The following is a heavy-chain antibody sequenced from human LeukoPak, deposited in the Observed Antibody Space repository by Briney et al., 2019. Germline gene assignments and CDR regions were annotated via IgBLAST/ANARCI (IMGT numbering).Heavy chain of an antibody. CDR2: INPNSGGT. Sequence: ASVKVSCKASGYTFTGYYMHWVRQAPGQGLEWMGWINPNSGGTNYAQKFQGRVTMTRDTSISTAYMELSRLRSDDTAVYYCARKSGEGPYSIDYWGQGTLVTVSS. CDR3: ARKSGEGPYSIDY. CDR1: GYTFTGYY. J-gene: IGHJ4*02. V-gene: IGHV1-2*02. D-gene: IGHD6-13*01.